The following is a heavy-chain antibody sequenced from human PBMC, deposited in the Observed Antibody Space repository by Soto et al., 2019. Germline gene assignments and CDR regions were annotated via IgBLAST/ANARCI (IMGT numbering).Heavy chain of an antibody. Sequence: PGESLKISCKASGYTFTNYWIGWVRQMPGKGLEWVANIYPGDSDTRYSPSFQGHVTISADKSISTAYLQWRSLMASDTAMYYCAVHIYGSLYYGMDVGGQGTSVTVSS. V-gene: IGHV5-51*01. CDR1: GYTFTNYW. CDR2: IYPGDSDT. D-gene: IGHD5-18*01. CDR3: AVHIYGSLYYGMDV. J-gene: IGHJ6*02.